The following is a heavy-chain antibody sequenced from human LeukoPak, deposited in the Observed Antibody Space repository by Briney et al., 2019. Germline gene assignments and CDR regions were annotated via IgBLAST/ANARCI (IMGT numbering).Heavy chain of an antibody. CDR2: MSVGSGLI. CDR1: GFTFSSYA. V-gene: IGHV3-21*01. CDR3: AREFGGTASGAGY. J-gene: IGHJ4*02. Sequence: RGSLRLSCAASGFTFSSYAMSWVRQAPGKGLEWVSSMSVGSGLIYYAASVKGRFTVSRDNAQKSLYLQMNSLRAEDTAVYYCAREFGGTASGAGYWGQGTLVTVSS. D-gene: IGHD3-10*01.